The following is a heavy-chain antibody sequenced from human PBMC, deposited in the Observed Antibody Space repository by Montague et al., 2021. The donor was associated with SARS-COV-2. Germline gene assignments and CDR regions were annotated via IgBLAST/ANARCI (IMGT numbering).Heavy chain of an antibody. V-gene: IGHV4-39*01. Sequence: SETLSLTCTVSGGSISSSSYYWGWIRQPPGKGLEWIGSIYYSGSTYYNPSLKSRVTISVDTSKNQFPLKLSSVTAADTAVYYCARSPTYYHILTGYFNGPNWFDPWGQGTLVTVSS. J-gene: IGHJ5*02. CDR2: IYYSGST. D-gene: IGHD3-9*01. CDR1: GGSISSSSYY. CDR3: ARSPTYYHILTGYFNGPNWFDP.